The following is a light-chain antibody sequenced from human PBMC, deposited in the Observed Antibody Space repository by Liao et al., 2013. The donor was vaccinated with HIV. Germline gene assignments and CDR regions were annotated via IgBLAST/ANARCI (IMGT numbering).Light chain of an antibody. CDR1: NIGSKS. Sequence: SYVLTQPPSVSVAPGETASITCGGNNIGSKSVHWYQQKPGQAPVLVIYFNSDRPSGIPERISGSNSGNTATLTISRVEAGDEADYYCHIWDSSSDPLWVFGGGTSLTVL. CDR3: HIWDSSSDPLWV. CDR2: FNS. V-gene: IGLV3-21*04. J-gene: IGLJ3*02.